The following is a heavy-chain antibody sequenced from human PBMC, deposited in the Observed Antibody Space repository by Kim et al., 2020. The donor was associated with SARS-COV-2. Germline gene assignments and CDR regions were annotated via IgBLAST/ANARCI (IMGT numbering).Heavy chain of an antibody. J-gene: IGHJ3*02. CDR2: T. Sequence: TKYSQKFQGRVTITRDTSASTAYMELSSLRSEDTAVYYCARKGDGDAFDIWGQGTMVTVSS. D-gene: IGHD3-16*01. CDR3: ARKGDGDAFDI. V-gene: IGHV1-3*01.